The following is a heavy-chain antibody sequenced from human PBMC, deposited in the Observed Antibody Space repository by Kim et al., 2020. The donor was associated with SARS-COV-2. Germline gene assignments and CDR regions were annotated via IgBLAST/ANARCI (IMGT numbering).Heavy chain of an antibody. V-gene: IGHV1-2*04. J-gene: IGHJ5*02. D-gene: IGHD6-13*01. CDR3: AREGIAAAGGFDP. Sequence: YAQKFQGWVTMTRDTSISTAYMGLSRLRSDDTAVYYCAREGIAAAGGFDPWGQGTLVTVSS.